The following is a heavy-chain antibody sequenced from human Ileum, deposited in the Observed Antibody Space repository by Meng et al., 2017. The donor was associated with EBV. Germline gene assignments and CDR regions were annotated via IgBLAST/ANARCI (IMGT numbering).Heavy chain of an antibody. Sequence: VRLVEVGGGLVQPGGCLRLSCAFSGFSFSRFWMHWVRQVPGKGLVWVARTNEDGGITNYADSVKGRFTISRDNTRNTLYLQMNSLRDEDTAVYFCSRDLAGPFDDWGQGTLVTVSS. CDR2: TNEDGGIT. CDR3: SRDLAGPFDD. J-gene: IGHJ4*02. V-gene: IGHV3-74*01. CDR1: GFSFSRFW.